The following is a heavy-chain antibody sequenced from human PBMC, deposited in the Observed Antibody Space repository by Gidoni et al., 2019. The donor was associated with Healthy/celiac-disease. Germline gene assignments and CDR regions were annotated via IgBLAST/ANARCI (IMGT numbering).Heavy chain of an antibody. CDR3: ARDRIVPAAIGGIDY. D-gene: IGHD2-2*02. CDR2: INAGNGNT. Sequence: QVQLVQSGAEVKKPGASVKVSCKASGYTFTSYAMHWVRPAPGQRLEWMGWINAGNGNTKYSQKFQGRVTITRDTSASTAYMELSSLRSEDTAVYYCARDRIVPAAIGGIDYWGQGTLVTVSS. CDR1: GYTFTSYA. V-gene: IGHV1-3*01. J-gene: IGHJ4*02.